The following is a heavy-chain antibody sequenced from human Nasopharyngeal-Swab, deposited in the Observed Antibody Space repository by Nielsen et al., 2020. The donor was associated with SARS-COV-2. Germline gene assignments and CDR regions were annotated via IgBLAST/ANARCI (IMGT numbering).Heavy chain of an antibody. Sequence: GEALKISWKGSGYSFSNYWIAWVRQMPGKGLEWMGIIYPGDSRSRYSPSFQGQVTISVDKSISTAYLHWSSLKASDTAMYYCARAGCGGDCSDAFDIWGQGTMVTVSS. J-gene: IGHJ3*02. CDR3: ARAGCGGDCSDAFDI. CDR2: IYPGDSRS. D-gene: IGHD2-21*02. CDR1: GYSFSNYW. V-gene: IGHV5-51*01.